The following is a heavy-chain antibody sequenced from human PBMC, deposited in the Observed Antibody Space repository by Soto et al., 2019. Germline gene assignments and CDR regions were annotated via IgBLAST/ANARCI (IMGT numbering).Heavy chain of an antibody. CDR2: ISGSGGRS. CDR3: AKSCLVWSRDMPYYFDY. Sequence: EVQLLDSGGGLVQPGGSMRLSCAASGFTFSNYAMTWVRQGPGKGLEWVSGISGSGGRSYYADSVKGRFTISRDNSKSTLYLEMNSPRAENTAVYYCAKSCLVWSRDMPYYFDYWRQGTLVTFSS. J-gene: IGHJ4*02. CDR1: GFTFSNYA. V-gene: IGHV3-23*01. D-gene: IGHD2-2*01.